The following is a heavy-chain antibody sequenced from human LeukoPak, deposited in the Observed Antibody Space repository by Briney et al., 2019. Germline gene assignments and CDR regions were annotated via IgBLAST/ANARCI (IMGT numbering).Heavy chain of an antibody. CDR1: GFTFSRYS. J-gene: IGHJ4*02. D-gene: IGHD1-26*01. CDR3: ARALLQGGSYQ. Sequence: GGSLRLSCAASGFTFSRYSMNWVRQAPGKGLEWVSSISISSNYIYYADSVKGRFTISRDNAKNSLYLQMNSLRAEDTAVYYCARALLQGGSYQWGQGTLVTVSS. V-gene: IGHV3-21*01. CDR2: ISISSNYI.